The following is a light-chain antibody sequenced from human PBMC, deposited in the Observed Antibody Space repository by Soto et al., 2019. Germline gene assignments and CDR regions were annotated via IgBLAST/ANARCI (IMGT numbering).Light chain of an antibody. Sequence: EIVLTQSPGTLSLSPGERAALSFGAIQSVNNNYLAWYQRQPGQAPRLLIYGASSRATGIPDRFSGSGSGTDFTLTITRLEPEDLAVYYCSHYGTSVPYTFGQGTKVDIK. CDR2: GAS. CDR3: SHYGTSVPYT. V-gene: IGKV3-20*01. J-gene: IGKJ2*01. CDR1: QSVNNNY.